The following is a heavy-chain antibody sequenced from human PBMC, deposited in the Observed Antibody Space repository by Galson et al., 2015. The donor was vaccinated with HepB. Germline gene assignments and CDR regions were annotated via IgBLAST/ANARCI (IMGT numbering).Heavy chain of an antibody. V-gene: IGHV1-2*06. CDR3: ARGRNLVDY. CDR1: GYTFSGYY. Sequence: SVTVSCKASGYTFSGYYLHWVRQAPGQGLEWMGRINPNSGGTNYAQKFQGRVTMTRDTSISTVYMELSRLRFDDTAVYYCARGRNLVDYWGQGTLVTVSS. CDR2: INPNSGGT. D-gene: IGHD2-21*01. J-gene: IGHJ4*02.